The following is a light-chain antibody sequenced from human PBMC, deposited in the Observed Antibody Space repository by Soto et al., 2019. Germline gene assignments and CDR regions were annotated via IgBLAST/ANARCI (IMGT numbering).Light chain of an antibody. CDR2: DAS. CDR1: QSVSSY. Sequence: EIVLTQSPATLSLSPGERATLSCRASQSVSSYLAWYQQKPGHAPRLLIYDASNRATGIPARFSGSGSGTDFTLTISSLEPEDFAVYYCQQRSNWPLTFGGGTKVAIK. CDR3: QQRSNWPLT. V-gene: IGKV3-11*01. J-gene: IGKJ4*01.